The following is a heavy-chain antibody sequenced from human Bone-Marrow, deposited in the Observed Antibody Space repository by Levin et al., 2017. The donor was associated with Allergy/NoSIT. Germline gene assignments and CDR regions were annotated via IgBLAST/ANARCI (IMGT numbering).Heavy chain of an antibody. J-gene: IGHJ4*02. D-gene: IGHD3-10*01. Sequence: HSGGSLRLSCAASGFTVSSNYMSWVRQAPGKGLEWVSIIYASSSTYYADSVKGRFTISRDNSKNTLYLQMNSLRAEDTAVYYCVRDIHYGSGSLDYWGQGTLVTVSS. CDR2: IYASSST. CDR1: GFTVSSNY. CDR3: VRDIHYGSGSLDY. V-gene: IGHV3-53*01.